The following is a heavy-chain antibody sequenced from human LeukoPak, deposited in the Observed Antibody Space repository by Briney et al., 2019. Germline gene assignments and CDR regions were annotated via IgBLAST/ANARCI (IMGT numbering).Heavy chain of an antibody. V-gene: IGHV1-8*01. Sequence: ASVKVSCKASGYTFTSYDINWVRQATGQGLEWMGWMNPNSGNTGYAQKFQGRVTMTRNTSISTAYMELSSLRSEDTAVYYCARAYSGGSGWAYYYYYMDVWGKGTTATVSS. D-gene: IGHD2-15*01. CDR3: ARAYSGGSGWAYYYYYMDV. J-gene: IGHJ6*03. CDR2: MNPNSGNT. CDR1: GYTFTSYD.